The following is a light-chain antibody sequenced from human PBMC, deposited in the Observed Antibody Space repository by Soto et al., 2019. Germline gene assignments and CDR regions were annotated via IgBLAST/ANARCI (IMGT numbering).Light chain of an antibody. CDR2: DAS. CDR1: QGISSA. V-gene: IGKV1-13*02. Sequence: AIQLTQSPSSLSASVGDRVTITCRASQGISSALAWYQQKPGKAPKLLIYDASSLESGVPSRFSGSGSGTDFTLTISSLQPEDFASYYCQQFNSYSYTFGQGTKLEIK. J-gene: IGKJ2*01. CDR3: QQFNSYSYT.